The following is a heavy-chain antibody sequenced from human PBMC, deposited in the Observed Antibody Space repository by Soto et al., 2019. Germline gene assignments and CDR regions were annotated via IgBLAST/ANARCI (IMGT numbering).Heavy chain of an antibody. CDR2: IHSDGSST. CDR1: GFTFSYYW. D-gene: IGHD2-21*02. V-gene: IGHV3-74*01. CDR3: ARGDRGGFDL. J-gene: IGHJ3*01. Sequence: EVRLVESEGGLVQPGGSLSLSCAASGFTFSYYWMHWVRQAPGQGLLWVSRIHSDGSSTTYADSVKGRFTISRDNAKNTVSLQMNSLRVEDTGVSFCARGDRGGFDLWGQGTMVTVSS.